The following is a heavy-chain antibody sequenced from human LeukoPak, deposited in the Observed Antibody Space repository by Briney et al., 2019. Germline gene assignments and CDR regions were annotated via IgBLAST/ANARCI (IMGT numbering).Heavy chain of an antibody. J-gene: IGHJ4*02. CDR2: ISGSGGST. CDR1: GFTFSSYA. CDR3: VRAAPRDCSSTSCSLFDN. V-gene: IGHV3-23*01. Sequence: GGSLRLSCTASGFTFSSYAMSWVRQAPGKGLEWVSAISGSGGSTHYADSVKGRFTISRDKSYNTLYLQMNSLRAEDTAVYYCVRAAPRDCSSTSCSLFDNWGQGTLVTVS. D-gene: IGHD2-2*01.